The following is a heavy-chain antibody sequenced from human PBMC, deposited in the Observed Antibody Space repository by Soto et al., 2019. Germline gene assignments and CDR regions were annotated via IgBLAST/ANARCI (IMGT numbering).Heavy chain of an antibody. CDR3: VRPMVATLPYYYYYYMDV. J-gene: IGHJ6*03. D-gene: IGHD5-12*01. Sequence: SETLSLTCTVSGGSISSSSYYWGWIRQPPGKGLEWIGSIYYSGSTYYNPSLKSRVTISVDTSKNQFSLKLSSVTAADTAVYYCVRPMVATLPYYYYYYMDVWGKGTTVTVSS. CDR2: IYYSGST. CDR1: GGSISSSSYY. V-gene: IGHV4-39*01.